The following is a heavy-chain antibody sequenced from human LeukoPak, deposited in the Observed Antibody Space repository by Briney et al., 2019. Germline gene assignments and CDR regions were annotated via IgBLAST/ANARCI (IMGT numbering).Heavy chain of an antibody. CDR3: ARGLDYGDLTTSSGLGY. J-gene: IGHJ4*02. Sequence: SETLSLTCTVSGGSISSSSYYWGWIRQPPGKGLEWIGSIYYSGSTYYNPSLKSRVTISVDTSKNQFSLKLSSVTAAGTAVYYCARGLDYGDLTTSSGLGYWGQGTPVTVSS. CDR1: GGSISSSSYY. D-gene: IGHD4-17*01. V-gene: IGHV4-39*07. CDR2: IYYSGST.